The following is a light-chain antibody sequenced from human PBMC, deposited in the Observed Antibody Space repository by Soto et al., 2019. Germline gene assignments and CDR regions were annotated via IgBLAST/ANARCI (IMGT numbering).Light chain of an antibody. J-gene: IGKJ2*01. V-gene: IGKV3-15*01. CDR1: QSVSSN. CDR3: HQYNHWPPYT. Sequence: IVMTQSPATLSVSPGERGTLSCRASQSVSSNLAWYQQKPGQAPRLLIYGASTSATGIPPRLSGSGSGTEFSPTISSLQSEDFSVYCCHQYNHWPPYTFGQGTKLEIK. CDR2: GAS.